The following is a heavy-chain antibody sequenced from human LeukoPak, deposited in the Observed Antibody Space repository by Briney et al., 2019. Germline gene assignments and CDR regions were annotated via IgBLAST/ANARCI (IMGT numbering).Heavy chain of an antibody. CDR1: GFTFSSYA. CDR3: AKVRDLDTVLGRFDN. V-gene: IGHV3-23*01. J-gene: IGHJ5*02. CDR2: ISGNGGRT. Sequence: PGGSLRLSCAASGFTFSSYAMSWVRQAPGKGLEWVSVISGNGGRTYYAGSVKGRFTISRDNSKNTLYLQMNSLRAEDTAVYYCAKVRDLDTVLGRFDNWGQGTLVTVSS. D-gene: IGHD5-18*01.